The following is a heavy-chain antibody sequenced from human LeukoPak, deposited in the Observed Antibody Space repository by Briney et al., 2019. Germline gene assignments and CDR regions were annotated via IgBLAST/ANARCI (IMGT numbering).Heavy chain of an antibody. Sequence: ASVKVSCKASGYTFTSYGISWVRQAPGQGLEWMGWISAYNGNTNYAQKLQGRVTMTTDTSTSTAYMELRGLRSDDTAVYYCARTGYSYGLYYFDYWGQGTLVTVSS. CDR1: GYTFTSYG. J-gene: IGHJ4*02. CDR2: ISAYNGNT. V-gene: IGHV1-18*01. D-gene: IGHD5-18*01. CDR3: ARTGYSYGLYYFDY.